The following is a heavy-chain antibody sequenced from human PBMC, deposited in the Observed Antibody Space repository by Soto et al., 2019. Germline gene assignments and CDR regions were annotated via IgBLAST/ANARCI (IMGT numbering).Heavy chain of an antibody. CDR2: FDPEDGET. Sequence: QVQLVQSGAEVKKPGASVKVSCKVSGYTLTELSMHWVRQAPGKGLEWMGGFDPEDGETIYAQKFQGRVTMTEDTSTDTAYMELGSLRSEDTAVYYCATGTKRYYYDSSGRSGFDYWGQGTLVTVSS. CDR3: ATGTKRYYYDSSGRSGFDY. V-gene: IGHV1-24*01. D-gene: IGHD3-22*01. CDR1: GYTLTELS. J-gene: IGHJ4*02.